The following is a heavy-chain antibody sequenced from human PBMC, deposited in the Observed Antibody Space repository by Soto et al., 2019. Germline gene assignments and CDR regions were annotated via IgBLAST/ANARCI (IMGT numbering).Heavy chain of an antibody. CDR1: GASISSSHYY. J-gene: IGHJ4*02. Sequence: SETLSLTCTVSGASISSSHYYWAWIRQPPGKGLEWIGSFYYSGSTYYKPSLKSRVSISVDTSKNQFSLKLSSVTAADTAVYYCARPIEGGSSGYYNWGQGTLVTVSS. D-gene: IGHD3-22*01. CDR3: ARPIEGGSSGYYN. CDR2: FYYSGST. V-gene: IGHV4-39*01.